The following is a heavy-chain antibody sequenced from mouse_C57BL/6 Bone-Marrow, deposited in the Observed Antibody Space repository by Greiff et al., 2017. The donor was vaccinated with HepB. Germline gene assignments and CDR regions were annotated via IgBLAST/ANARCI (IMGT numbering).Heavy chain of an antibody. CDR2: IYPRSGNT. CDR1: GYTFTSYG. D-gene: IGHD2-4*01. Sequence: VKLVESGAELARPGASVKLSCKASGYTFTSYGISWVKQRTGQGLEWIGEIYPRSGNTYYNEKFKGKATLTADKSSSTAYMELRSLTSEDSAVYFCARSGLYDYDGAYWGQGTLVTVSA. J-gene: IGHJ3*01. CDR3: ARSGLYDYDGAY. V-gene: IGHV1-81*01.